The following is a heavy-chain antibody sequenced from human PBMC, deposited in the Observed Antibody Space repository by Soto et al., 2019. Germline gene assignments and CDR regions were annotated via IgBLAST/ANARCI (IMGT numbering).Heavy chain of an antibody. D-gene: IGHD2-2*01. Sequence: QMQLVESGGGVVQPGRSLRLSCAASGFTFSAYDMHWVRQAPGKGLEWVAVISYDESDKYYADSVKGRFTITRDNSKNTLYLQMNSLRAEDTAVYYCAKDRCISNSCNILAYGIDVWGQGTTVTVSS. CDR1: GFTFSAYD. J-gene: IGHJ6*02. CDR2: ISYDESDK. V-gene: IGHV3-30*18. CDR3: AKDRCISNSCNILAYGIDV.